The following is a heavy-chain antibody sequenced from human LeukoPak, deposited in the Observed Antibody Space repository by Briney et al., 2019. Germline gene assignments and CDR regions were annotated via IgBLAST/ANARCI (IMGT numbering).Heavy chain of an antibody. J-gene: IGHJ3*02. CDR1: GGSISSYY. D-gene: IGHD6-19*01. CDR2: IYYSGST. V-gene: IGHV4-59*01. CDR3: ARDLKAVAGGIDI. Sequence: SETLSLTCTVSGGSISSYYWSWIRQPPGKGLEWIGYIYYSGSTNYNPSLKSRVTISVDTSKNQFSLKLSSVTAADTAVYYCARDLKAVAGGIDIWGQGTMVTVSS.